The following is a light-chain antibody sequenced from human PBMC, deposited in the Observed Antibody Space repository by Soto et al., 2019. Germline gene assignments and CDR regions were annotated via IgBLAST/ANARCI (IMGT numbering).Light chain of an antibody. CDR3: QQYNNSTFA. CDR2: GAS. J-gene: IGKJ4*01. CDR1: QSVSSS. Sequence: EIVMTQSPATLSVSAGERASLSCSASQSVSSSLAWYQQKPGQSSRLLIYGASTRATGLPARFSGSGSGTEFTLTISSLQSEDFAVYYCQQYNNSTFACGGKTKVEIK. V-gene: IGKV3-15*01.